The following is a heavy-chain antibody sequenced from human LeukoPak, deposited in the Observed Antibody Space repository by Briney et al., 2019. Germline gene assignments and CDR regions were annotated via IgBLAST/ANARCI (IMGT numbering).Heavy chain of an antibody. D-gene: IGHD3-10*01. V-gene: IGHV3-7*01. CDR1: GFTFSSYW. Sequence: GGSLRLSCAASGFTFSSYWMSWVRQAPGKGLEWVANIKQDVGEKYYVDSVKGRFTISRDNAKNSLYLQMNSLRAEDTAVYYCARDMRRVAGSSGYYYYYYMDVWGKGTTVTVSS. J-gene: IGHJ6*03. CDR3: ARDMRRVAGSSGYYYYYYMDV. CDR2: IKQDVGEK.